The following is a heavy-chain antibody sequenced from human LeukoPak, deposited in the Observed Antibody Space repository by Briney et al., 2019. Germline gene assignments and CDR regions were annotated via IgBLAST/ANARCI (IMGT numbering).Heavy chain of an antibody. CDR3: TTDYPARGSGSYNY. V-gene: IGHV3-15*01. Sequence: GGSLRLSCAASGFTFSNAWMSWVRQAPGKGLEWVGRIKSKTDGGTTDYAAPVKGRFTISRDDSKNTLYLQMNSLKTEDTAVYYCTTDYPARGSGSYNYWGQGTLVTVSS. CDR1: GFTFSNAW. CDR2: IKSKTDGGTT. D-gene: IGHD1-26*01. J-gene: IGHJ4*02.